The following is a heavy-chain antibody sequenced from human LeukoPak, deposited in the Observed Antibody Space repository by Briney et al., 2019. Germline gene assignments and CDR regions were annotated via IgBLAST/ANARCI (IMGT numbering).Heavy chain of an antibody. J-gene: IGHJ3*02. D-gene: IGHD6-19*01. CDR1: DVSVSSDTYY. CDR2: IYYSGST. Sequence: SETLSLTCTVSDVSVSSDTYYWSWIRQHPGKGLEWIGYIYYSGSTHYNPSLKSRVAISVDTSKNQFSLKLNSVTAADTAVYYCARAPGQWKAFDIWGQGTVVTVSS. CDR3: ARAPGQWKAFDI. V-gene: IGHV4-31*03.